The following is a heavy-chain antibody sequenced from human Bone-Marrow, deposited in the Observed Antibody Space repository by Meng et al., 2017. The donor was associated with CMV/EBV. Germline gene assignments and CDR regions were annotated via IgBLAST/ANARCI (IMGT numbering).Heavy chain of an antibody. Sequence: GESLKISCAASGFTFSSYWMHWVRQAPGKGLVWVSRINSDGSSTSYADSVKGRFTLSRDNAKNTLYLQMNSLRAEDTAVYYCMDGAIWGQGTPVAVSS. J-gene: IGHJ4*02. V-gene: IGHV3-74*01. D-gene: IGHD4-17*01. CDR1: GFTFSSYW. CDR2: INSDGSST. CDR3: MDGAI.